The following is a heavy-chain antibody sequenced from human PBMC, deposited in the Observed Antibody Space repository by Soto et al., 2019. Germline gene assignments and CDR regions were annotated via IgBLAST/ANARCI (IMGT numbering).Heavy chain of an antibody. D-gene: IGHD3-22*01. V-gene: IGHV1-18*01. CDR3: AREPYYYDSSGYYPDY. J-gene: IGHJ4*02. CDR1: GYTFTNFG. Sequence: ASVKVSCKASGYTFTNFGISWVRQAPGQGLEWMGWISAYNGNTNYAQKFQGRVTITRDTSASTAYMELSSLRSEDTAVYYCAREPYYYDSSGYYPDYWGQGTLVTVSS. CDR2: ISAYNGNT.